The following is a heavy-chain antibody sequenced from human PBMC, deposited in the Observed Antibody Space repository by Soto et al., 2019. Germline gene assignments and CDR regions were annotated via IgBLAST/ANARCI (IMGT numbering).Heavy chain of an antibody. V-gene: IGHV1-24*01. J-gene: IGHJ6*02. CDR3: ATLFTPRIAAAGPWDYYYGMDV. CDR2: FDPEDGET. D-gene: IGHD6-13*01. CDR1: GYTLTELS. Sequence: SVKVSCKVSGYTLTELSMHWVRQAPVKGLEWMGGFDPEDGETIYAQKFQGRVTMTEDTSTDTAYMELSSLRSEETAVYYCATLFTPRIAAAGPWDYYYGMDVWGQGTTVTVSS.